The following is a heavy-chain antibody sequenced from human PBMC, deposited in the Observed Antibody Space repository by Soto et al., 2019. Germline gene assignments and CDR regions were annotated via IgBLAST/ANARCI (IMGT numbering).Heavy chain of an antibody. D-gene: IGHD3-9*01. Sequence: GGSLRLSCAASGFTFSNAWMSWVRQAPGKGLEWVGRIKSKTDGGTTDYAAPVKGRFTISRDDSKNTLYLQMNSLKTEDTAVYYCTREQVLRYFDWLAYYFDYWGQGTLVTVSS. CDR2: IKSKTDGGTT. J-gene: IGHJ4*02. V-gene: IGHV3-15*01. CDR3: TREQVLRYFDWLAYYFDY. CDR1: GFTFSNAW.